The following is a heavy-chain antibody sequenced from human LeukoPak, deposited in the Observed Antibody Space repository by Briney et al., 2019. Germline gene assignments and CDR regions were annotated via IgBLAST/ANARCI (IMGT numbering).Heavy chain of an antibody. V-gene: IGHV1-69*04. CDR2: IILILGIA. CDR3: ARGVRGYYDSSGYYSD. CDR1: GGTFSSYA. J-gene: IGHJ4*02. D-gene: IGHD3-22*01. Sequence: GASVKVSCKASGGTFSSYAISWVRQAPGQGLEWMGRIILILGIATYAQKFQGRVTITADKSTSTAYMELSSLRSEDTAVYYCARGVRGYYDSSGYYSDWGQGTLVTVSS.